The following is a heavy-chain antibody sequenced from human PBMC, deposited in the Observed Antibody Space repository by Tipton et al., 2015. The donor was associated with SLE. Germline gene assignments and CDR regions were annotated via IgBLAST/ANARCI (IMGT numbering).Heavy chain of an antibody. D-gene: IGHD3-3*01. CDR3: ARDDMSAIPSKFDY. CDR1: GGSFSGYY. V-gene: IGHV4-34*01. J-gene: IGHJ4*02. CDR2: INHSGST. Sequence: AGLVKPSETLSLTCAVYGGSFSGYYWSWIRQPPGKGLEWIGEINHSGSTNYNPSLKSRVTISVDTSNNQFSLKLSSVTAADTAVYYCARDDMSAIPSKFDYWGQGTLVTVSS.